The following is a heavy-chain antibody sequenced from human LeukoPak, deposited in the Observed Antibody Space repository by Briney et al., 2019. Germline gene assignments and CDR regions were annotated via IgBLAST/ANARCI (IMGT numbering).Heavy chain of an antibody. CDR1: GGSISSYY. Sequence: PSETLSLTCTVSGGSISSYYWSWIRQPPGKGLEWIGYIYYSGSTNYNPSLKSRVTISVDTSKNQFSLKLSSVTAADTAVYYCARGTFGSGSYYTLYYYYGMDVWGKGTTVTVSS. CDR3: ARGTFGSGSYYTLYYYYGMDV. CDR2: IYYSGST. D-gene: IGHD3-10*01. J-gene: IGHJ6*04. V-gene: IGHV4-59*01.